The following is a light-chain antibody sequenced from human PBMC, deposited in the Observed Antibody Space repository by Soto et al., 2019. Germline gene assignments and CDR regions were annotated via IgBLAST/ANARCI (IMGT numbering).Light chain of an antibody. CDR1: QSLRSS. J-gene: IGKJ1*01. V-gene: IGKV3-15*01. Sequence: ETMMTQSPDTLSVSLGERATLSCRASQSLRSSLAWYQQKPGQAPRLLIYDASPRATGLPARFSGSGSGTDFTLTISGLESEDFAVYYCQQDNNLPQTFGQGTKVDIK. CDR3: QQDNNLPQT. CDR2: DAS.